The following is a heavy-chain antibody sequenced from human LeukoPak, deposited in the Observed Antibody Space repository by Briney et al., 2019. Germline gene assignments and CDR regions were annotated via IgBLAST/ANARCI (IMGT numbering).Heavy chain of an antibody. Sequence: GGSLRLSCAASGFTFSSYEMNWVRQAPGKGLEWVSYISSSGSTIYYADYVKGRFTISRDNAKNSLYLQMNSLRAEDTAVYYCARGHSGSYAFDYWGQGTLVTVSS. CDR3: ARGHSGSYAFDY. D-gene: IGHD1-26*01. V-gene: IGHV3-48*03. J-gene: IGHJ4*02. CDR2: ISSSGSTI. CDR1: GFTFSSYE.